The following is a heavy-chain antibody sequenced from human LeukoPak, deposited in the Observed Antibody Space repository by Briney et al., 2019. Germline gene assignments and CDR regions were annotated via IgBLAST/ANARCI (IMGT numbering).Heavy chain of an antibody. D-gene: IGHD6-13*01. J-gene: IGHJ6*03. CDR2: IYYSGST. V-gene: IGHV4-59*01. CDR1: GGSISSYY. CDR3: ARDSLVREPYYYYYMDV. Sequence: PSETLSLTCTVSGGSISSYYWSWIRQPPGKGLEWSGYIYYSGSTNYNPSLKSRVTISVDTSKNQFSLKLSSVTAADTAVYYCARDSLVREPYYYYYMDVWGKGTTVTISS.